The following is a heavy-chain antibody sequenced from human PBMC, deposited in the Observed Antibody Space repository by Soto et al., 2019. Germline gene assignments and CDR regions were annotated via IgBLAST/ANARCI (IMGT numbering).Heavy chain of an antibody. CDR1: WYQFIDPY. Sequence: GDSVKVSFKASWYQFIDPYIHWVRHAPRVGLECMGIINPNGGGTDYAQKFQGRVTMTTDTYASTVHMELSSLRSEDTAVYFCARDSSASATSYSFDYWGQGTLVTVSS. CDR2: INPNGGGT. J-gene: IGHJ4*02. D-gene: IGHD3-10*01. CDR3: ARDSSASATSYSFDY. V-gene: IGHV1-46*01.